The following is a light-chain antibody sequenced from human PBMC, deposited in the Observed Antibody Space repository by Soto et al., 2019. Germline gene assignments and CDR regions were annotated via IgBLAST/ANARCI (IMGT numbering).Light chain of an antibody. Sequence: SYELTQPPSVSVAPGKTARITCGGNNIGSKSVHWYQQKPGQAPVLVINYDSDRPSGIPERFSGSNSGNTATLTISRVEAGDEADYYCQVWDSGADHPMIFGGGTTLTVL. CDR3: QVWDSGADHPMI. V-gene: IGLV3-21*04. J-gene: IGLJ2*01. CDR2: YDS. CDR1: NIGSKS.